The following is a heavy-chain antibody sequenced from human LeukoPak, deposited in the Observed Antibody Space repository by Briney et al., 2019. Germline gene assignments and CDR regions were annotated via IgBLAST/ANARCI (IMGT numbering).Heavy chain of an antibody. Sequence: PGGSLGLSCAASGFAFDDYGINWVRQAPGKGLEWVSGINWNGGSTGYADSVKGRFTISRDNAKNSLYLQMDNLRAEDTAFYYCVRDRLPVADYYFDYWGQGTLVTVSS. CDR3: VRDRLPVADYYFDY. V-gene: IGHV3-20*04. D-gene: IGHD6-19*01. CDR1: GFAFDDYG. J-gene: IGHJ4*02. CDR2: INWNGGST.